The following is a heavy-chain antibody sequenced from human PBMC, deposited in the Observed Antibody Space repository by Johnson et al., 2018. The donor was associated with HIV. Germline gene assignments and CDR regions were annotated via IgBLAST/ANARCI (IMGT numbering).Heavy chain of an antibody. CDR2: INWNGGRT. J-gene: IGHJ3*02. V-gene: IGHV3-20*04. CDR1: GFTFDDYD. D-gene: IGHD2-8*02. Sequence: EQLEESGGGVVRPGESLRLSCAASGFTFDDYDMKWVRQAPGKGLEWVSGINWNGGRTDYADSVTGRFTISRDNAKKSLYLQMNSLRAEDTALYYCAREGRCCVGGVCYCSFDMWGQGTMVTISS. CDR3: AREGRCCVGGVCYCSFDM.